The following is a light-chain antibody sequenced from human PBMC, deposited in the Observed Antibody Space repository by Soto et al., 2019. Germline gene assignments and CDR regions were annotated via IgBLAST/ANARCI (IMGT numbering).Light chain of an antibody. J-gene: IGLJ3*02. CDR2: END. CDR3: QYYDSMHWV. Sequence: NFMLTKPPSVSESPGKTLTISCSGRGGNVANNYVQWFQQRPCSAPTTVIYENDQRPSGVPARFSGSVDRSSNSASLTISGLETGDEAYYYCQYYDSMHWVFGGRSKLTFL. CDR1: GGNVANNY. V-gene: IGLV6-57*02.